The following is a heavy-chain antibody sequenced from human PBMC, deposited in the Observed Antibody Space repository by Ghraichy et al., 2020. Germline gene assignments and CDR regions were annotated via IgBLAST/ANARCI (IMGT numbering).Heavy chain of an antibody. D-gene: IGHD1-26*01. CDR1: GFTFSSYP. J-gene: IGHJ4*02. CDR2: ISYDGNNK. CDR3: ARDGSYRTLYYFDL. Sequence: GGSLRLSCAASGFTFSSYPMHWVRQAPGKGLEWVAVISYDGNNKYYADSVKGRFTISRDNSQNRLYLQMNSLRAEDTAVYYCARDGSYRTLYYFDLWGQGTLVTVSS. V-gene: IGHV3-30-3*01.